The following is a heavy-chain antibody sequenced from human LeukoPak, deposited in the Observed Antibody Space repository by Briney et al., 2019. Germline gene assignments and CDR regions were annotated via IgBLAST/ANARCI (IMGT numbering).Heavy chain of an antibody. V-gene: IGHV4-61*02. CDR3: ARVDSSSWLDAFDI. Sequence: SETLSLTCTVSGGSVSSGSYYWSWIRQPAGKGLEWIGRIYTSGSTNYNPSLKSRVTMSVDTSKNQFSLKLSSVTAADTAVYYCARVDSSSWLDAFDIWGQGTMVTVSS. CDR1: GGSVSSGSYY. CDR2: IYTSGST. J-gene: IGHJ3*02. D-gene: IGHD6-13*01.